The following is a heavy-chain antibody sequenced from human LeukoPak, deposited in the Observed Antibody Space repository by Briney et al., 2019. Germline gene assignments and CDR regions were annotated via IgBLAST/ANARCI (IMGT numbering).Heavy chain of an antibody. CDR3: ARATGYIAAAGADYYYYYMDV. Sequence: GGSLRLSCAASGFTFSSHWMSWVRQAPGKGLEWVANIKQDGSEKYYVDSVKGRFTISRDNAKNSLYLQMNSLRAEDTAVYYCARATGYIAAAGADYYYYYMDVWGKGTTVTVSS. CDR2: IKQDGSEK. CDR1: GFTFSSHW. D-gene: IGHD6-13*01. V-gene: IGHV3-7*01. J-gene: IGHJ6*03.